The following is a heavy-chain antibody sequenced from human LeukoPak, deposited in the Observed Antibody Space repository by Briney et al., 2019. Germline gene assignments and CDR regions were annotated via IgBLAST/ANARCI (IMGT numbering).Heavy chain of an antibody. CDR1: GFTFTTYA. Sequence: PGGSLRLSCAASGFTFTTYAMSWVRQAPGKGLEWVSTISGSGGDTYYADSVKGRFTISRDNSKNTLYLQMNSLRAEDTAVYYCARDSLEWSPYYYGMDVWGQGTTVTVSS. CDR2: ISGSGGDT. J-gene: IGHJ6*02. D-gene: IGHD3-3*01. V-gene: IGHV3-23*01. CDR3: ARDSLEWSPYYYGMDV.